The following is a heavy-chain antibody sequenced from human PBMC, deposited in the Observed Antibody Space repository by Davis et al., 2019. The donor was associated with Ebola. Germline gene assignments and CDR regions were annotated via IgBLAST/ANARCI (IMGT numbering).Heavy chain of an antibody. V-gene: IGHV1-18*01. J-gene: IGHJ4*02. D-gene: IGHD1-26*01. Sequence: AASVKVSCKASGYTFTSYGISWVRQAPGQGLEWMGWISAYNGNTNYAQKLQGRVTMTTDTSTSTAYMELRSLRSDDTAVYYCARAPGEWELLYFDYWGQGTLVTVSS. CDR3: ARAPGEWELLYFDY. CDR1: GYTFTSYG. CDR2: ISAYNGNT.